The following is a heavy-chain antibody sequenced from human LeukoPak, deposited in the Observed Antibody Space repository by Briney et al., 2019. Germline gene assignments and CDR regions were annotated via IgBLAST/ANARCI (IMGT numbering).Heavy chain of an antibody. D-gene: IGHD3-22*01. CDR2: ISGSGGST. CDR1: GFTFSSYA. CDR3: AKDYYDSSGYFDY. J-gene: IGHJ4*02. Sequence: GGSLRLSCAASGFTFSSYAMSWVRQAPGKGLEWVSAISGSGGSTYYADSVKGRFTISRDNSKNTMYLQMNSPRAEDTAVYYCAKDYYDSSGYFDYWGQGTLVTVSS. V-gene: IGHV3-23*01.